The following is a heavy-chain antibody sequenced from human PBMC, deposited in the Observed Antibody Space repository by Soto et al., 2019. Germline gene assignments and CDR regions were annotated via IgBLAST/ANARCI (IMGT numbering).Heavy chain of an antibody. CDR3: ARLQVGAGDY. CDR2: IYYSGST. V-gene: IGHV4-39*01. J-gene: IGHJ4*02. CDR1: GGSISSSYY. Sequence: PSETLSLNSTVSGGSISSSYYWGWIRQPPGKGLEWIGNIYYSGSTYYNPSLKSRVTISVDTSKNQFSLKLSSVTAADTAVYYCARLQVGAGDYWGQGTLVTVSS. D-gene: IGHD1-26*01.